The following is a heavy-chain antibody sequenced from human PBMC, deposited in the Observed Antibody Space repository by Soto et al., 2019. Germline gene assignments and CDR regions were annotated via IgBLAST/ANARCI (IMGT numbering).Heavy chain of an antibody. J-gene: IGHJ4*02. CDR2: ISNTGSYI. D-gene: IGHD5-12*01. Sequence: QVQLVESGGGVVQPGRSLRLSCAASGFSLRFYGMHWVRQAPGKGLEWVALISNTGSYIYYADSVKGRFSISRDNSKNTLYLQMNSLRAEDTAVYYCAKDRGDGYNANYFDSWGQGSLVTVSS. CDR3: AKDRGDGYNANYFDS. CDR1: GFSLRFYG. V-gene: IGHV3-30*18.